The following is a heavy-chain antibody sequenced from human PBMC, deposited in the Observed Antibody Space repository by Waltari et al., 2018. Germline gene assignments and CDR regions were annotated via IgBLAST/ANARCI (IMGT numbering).Heavy chain of an antibody. J-gene: IGHJ5*02. D-gene: IGHD3-10*01. Sequence: QVPLLESGPGLVKPSETLSLPCSVPDPIRNYSWGWIRQPAGKGLEWIGRIYASGIINYNPSLKSRVTLSLDTSKNQFSLNLSSVTAADTAVYYCARDSGVIWAWGQGTLVTVSS. CDR3: ARDSGVIWA. V-gene: IGHV4-4*07. CDR2: IYASGII. CDR1: DPIRNYS.